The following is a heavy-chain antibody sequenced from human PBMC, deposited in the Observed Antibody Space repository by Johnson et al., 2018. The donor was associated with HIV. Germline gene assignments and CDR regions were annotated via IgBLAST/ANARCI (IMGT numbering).Heavy chain of an antibody. D-gene: IGHD3-22*01. Sequence: VQLVESGGGLVQPGGSLRLSCAASGFTFDDYGMSWVRQAPGKGLEWVSGIYSGGSTYYADSVKGRFTIYRDNSKSTLYLQMNSLRAEDTAVYYCAASVYYYDSSGYFAFDFWGQGTLVTVSS. CDR3: AASVYYYDSSGYFAFDF. V-gene: IGHV3-66*01. CDR2: IYSGGST. CDR1: GFTFDDYG. J-gene: IGHJ3*01.